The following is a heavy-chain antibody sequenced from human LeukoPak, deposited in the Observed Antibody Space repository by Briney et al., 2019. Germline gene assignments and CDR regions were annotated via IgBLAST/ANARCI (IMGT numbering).Heavy chain of an antibody. J-gene: IGHJ3*02. D-gene: IGHD2-2*01. V-gene: IGHV1-46*01. Sequence: ASVKVSCKASGYTFTSYYMHWVRQAPGQGLEWMGIINPSGGSTGYAQKFQGRVTMTRDTSTSSVYMELSSLRSEDTAVYYCARDLEVVVPAAMGSDAFDIWGQGTMVTVSS. CDR2: INPSGGST. CDR3: ARDLEVVVPAAMGSDAFDI. CDR1: GYTFTSYY.